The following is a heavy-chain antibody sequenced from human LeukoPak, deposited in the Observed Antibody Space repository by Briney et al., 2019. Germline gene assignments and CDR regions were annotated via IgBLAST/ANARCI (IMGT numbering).Heavy chain of an antibody. CDR2: ISWGGGST. CDR3: AKGVYYYYYYMDI. Sequence: GGSLRLSCAASGFTFDDYTMHWVRQAPGKGLEWVSLISWGGGSTYYADSVKGRFTISRDNSKNSPYLQMNSLRTEDTALYYRAKGVYYYYYYMDIWGKGTTVTVSS. CDR1: GFTFDDYT. V-gene: IGHV3-43*01. J-gene: IGHJ6*03.